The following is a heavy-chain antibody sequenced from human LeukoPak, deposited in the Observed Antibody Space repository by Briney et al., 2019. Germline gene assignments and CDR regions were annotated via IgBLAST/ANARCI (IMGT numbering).Heavy chain of an antibody. CDR1: GFTFSSYS. D-gene: IGHD3-10*01. CDR2: ISSSSSYI. Sequence: KPGGSLRLSCAASGFTFSSYSMNWVRQAPGKGLEWVSSISSSSSYIYYADSVKGRFTISRDNAKNSLYLQMNSLRAEDTAVYYCARVGGSGSNDAFDIWGQGTMVTVSS. J-gene: IGHJ3*02. CDR3: ARVGGSGSNDAFDI. V-gene: IGHV3-21*01.